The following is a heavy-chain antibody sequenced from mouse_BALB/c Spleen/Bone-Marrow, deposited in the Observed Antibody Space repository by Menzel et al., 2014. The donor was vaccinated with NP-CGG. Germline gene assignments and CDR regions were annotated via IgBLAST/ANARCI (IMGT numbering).Heavy chain of an antibody. J-gene: IGHJ1*01. D-gene: IGHD1-1*01. V-gene: IGHV1S81*02. CDR3: ARKYYGSSYVWYFDV. CDR2: INPSNGRI. CDR1: GYTFTCYW. Sequence: VQLQQSGAELVKPGASVKLSCKASGYTFTCYWMQWVKQRPGQGLEWIGEINPSNGRINYNEKFKSKATLTVDKSSSTAYMQLSSLTSEDSAVYYCARKYYGSSYVWYFDVWGAGTTVTVSS.